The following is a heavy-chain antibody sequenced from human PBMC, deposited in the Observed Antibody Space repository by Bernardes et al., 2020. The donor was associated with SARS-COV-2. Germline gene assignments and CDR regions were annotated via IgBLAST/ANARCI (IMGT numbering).Heavy chain of an antibody. V-gene: IGHV3-48*03. Sequence: GGSLRLSCAASGFTFSSYEMNWVRQAPGKGLEWVSYISSSGSTIYYADSVKGRFTISRDNAKNSLYLQMNSLRAEDTAVYYCATERMTTVTTRSVYWGQGTLVTVSS. D-gene: IGHD4-4*01. CDR2: ISSSGSTI. J-gene: IGHJ4*02. CDR1: GFTFSSYE. CDR3: ATERMTTVTTRSVY.